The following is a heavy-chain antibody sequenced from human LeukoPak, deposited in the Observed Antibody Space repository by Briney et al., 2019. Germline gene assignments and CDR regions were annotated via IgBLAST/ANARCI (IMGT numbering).Heavy chain of an antibody. CDR3: ARGGGLDV. D-gene: IGHD3-16*01. CDR2: INHNGNVN. CDR1: GFTFSSYW. J-gene: IGHJ6*02. Sequence: GGSLRLSCAASGFTFSSYWMNWARQAPGKGLEWVASINHNGNVNYYVDSVKGRFTISRDNAKNSLYPQISNLRAEDTAVYFCARGGGLDVWGQGATVTVSS. V-gene: IGHV3-7*03.